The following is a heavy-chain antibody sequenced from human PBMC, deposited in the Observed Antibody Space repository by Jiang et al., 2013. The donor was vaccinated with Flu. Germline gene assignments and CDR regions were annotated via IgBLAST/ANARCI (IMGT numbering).Heavy chain of an antibody. CDR1: GYTFTSYA. CDR3: ARGGYCGGDCYSDYFDY. V-gene: IGHV7-4-1*02. J-gene: IGHJ4*02. Sequence: QSGSELKKPGASVKVSCKASGYTFTSYAMNWVRQAPGQGLEWMGWINTNTGNPTYAQGFTGRFVFSLDTSVSTAYLQISSLKAEDTAVYYCARGGYCGGDCYSDYFDYWGQGTLVTVSS. D-gene: IGHD2-21*02. CDR2: INTNTGNP.